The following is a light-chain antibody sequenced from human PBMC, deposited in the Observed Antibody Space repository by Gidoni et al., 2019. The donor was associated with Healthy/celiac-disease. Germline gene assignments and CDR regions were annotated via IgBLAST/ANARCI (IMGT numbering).Light chain of an antibody. CDR3: QVWDSSSDHWV. CDR1: NIGSKS. CDR2: YDS. Sequence: SYVLTQPPSVSEAPGKKARITCGGNNIGSKSVHWYQQKPGQAPVLVIYYDSDRPSGIPERFSGSNSGNTATLTISRVEAGDEADYYCQVWDSSSDHWVFGGGTKLTVL. V-gene: IGLV3-21*04. J-gene: IGLJ3*02.